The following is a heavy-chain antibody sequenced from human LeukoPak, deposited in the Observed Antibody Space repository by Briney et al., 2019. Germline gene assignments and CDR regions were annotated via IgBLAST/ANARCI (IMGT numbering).Heavy chain of an antibody. J-gene: IGHJ6*03. Sequence: NPSQTLSLTCTVSGGSISSGDYYWSWIRQPPGKGLEWIGYIYYSGSTYYNPSLKSRVTISVDTSKNQFSLKLSSVTAADTAVYYCARRASSLGHYYMDVWGEGTTVTVSS. CDR3: ARRASSLGHYYMDV. CDR2: IYYSGST. CDR1: GGSISSGDYY. V-gene: IGHV4-30-4*01. D-gene: IGHD6-6*01.